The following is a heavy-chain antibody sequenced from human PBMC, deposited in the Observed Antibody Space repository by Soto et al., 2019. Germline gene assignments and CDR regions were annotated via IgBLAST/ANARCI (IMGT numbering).Heavy chain of an antibody. D-gene: IGHD1-26*01. CDR1: GDSISSNDYY. Sequence: QLQLQESGPRLVKPSETLSLTCAVSGDSISSNDYYWAWIRQPPGEGLEWIGHIDFTGVTYYNPSLKSRLTISKDTANSPFALTLTSVTAADTAVYSCAKELVGATTRRHTASEYLGPGILVNVSA. CDR3: AKELVGATTRRHTASEY. V-gene: IGHV4-39*02. CDR2: IDFTGVT. J-gene: IGHJ4*02.